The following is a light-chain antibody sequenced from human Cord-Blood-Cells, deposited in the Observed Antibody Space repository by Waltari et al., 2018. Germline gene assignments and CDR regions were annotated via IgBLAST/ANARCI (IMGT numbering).Light chain of an antibody. CDR3: MQSIQRPRT. CDR1: QSLPHSDGKTY. V-gene: IGKV2D-29*01. CDR2: EVS. J-gene: IGKJ1*01. Sequence: DIVMTLHPLSLSVTPGQPPSISCKSSQSLPHSDGKTYLYGYQQKPGQPPHLLIYEVSNRFSGVPDRLSGSGSGTDFTLKISRVEAEDVGVYYCMQSIQRPRTFGQGTKVEIK.